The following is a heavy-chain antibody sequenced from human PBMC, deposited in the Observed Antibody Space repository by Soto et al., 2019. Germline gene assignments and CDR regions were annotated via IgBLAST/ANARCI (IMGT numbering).Heavy chain of an antibody. D-gene: IGHD3-22*01. CDR3: ARAGQYYDASGYAN. CDR1: GYSFATSG. CDR2: ISAYNGNT. Sequence: QVKLVQSGTEVKKPGASIKVSCKASGYSFATSGMSWVRQAPGQGLEWMGWISAYNGNTNYDQNLRDRVTMTTDTSTNTAYLEVRNLRSDDTAVYYCARAGQYYDASGYANWGQGTLVTVSS. V-gene: IGHV1-18*01. J-gene: IGHJ4*02.